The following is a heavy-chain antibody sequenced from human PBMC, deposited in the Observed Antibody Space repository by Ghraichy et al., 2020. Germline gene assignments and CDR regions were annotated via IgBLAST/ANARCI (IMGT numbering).Heavy chain of an antibody. CDR3: AKGSLGYSSSWYASAFDI. CDR1: GFTFDAYN. J-gene: IGHJ3*02. Sequence: GGSLRLSCAASGFTFDAYNMHWVRQAPGKGLEWVSLISWDGGSTYYADSVKGRFTISRDNSKNSLYLQMNSLRTEDTALYYCAKGSLGYSSSWYASAFDIWCQGTMITVSS. V-gene: IGHV3-43*01. D-gene: IGHD6-13*01. CDR2: ISWDGGST.